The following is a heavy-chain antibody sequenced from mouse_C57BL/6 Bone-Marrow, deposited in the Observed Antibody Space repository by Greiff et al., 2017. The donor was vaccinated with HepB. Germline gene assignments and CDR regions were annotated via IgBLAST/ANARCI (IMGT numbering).Heavy chain of an antibody. CDR1: GYSFPSYY. Sequence: QVQLQQSGPELVKPGASVKISCKASGYSFPSYYIHWVKQRPGQGLEWIGWIYPGSGNTKYNEKFKGKATLTADTSSSTAYMQLSSLTSEDSAVYYCAPHYYGSSYWYFDVWGTGTTVTVSS. D-gene: IGHD1-1*01. V-gene: IGHV1-66*01. J-gene: IGHJ1*03. CDR2: IYPGSGNT. CDR3: APHYYGSSYWYFDV.